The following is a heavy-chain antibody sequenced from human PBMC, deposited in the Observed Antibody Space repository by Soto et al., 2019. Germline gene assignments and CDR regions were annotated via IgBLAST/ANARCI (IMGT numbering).Heavy chain of an antibody. V-gene: IGHV4-4*02. CDR1: GASIGTNNW. CDR3: AGPGDGDFDY. Sequence: PSETLSLTCAVSGASIGTNNWWSWVRQPPGKGLEWIGEVYHSGTTNCNPSLKSRVTISIDNSKNQFSLRLTSMTAADTAVYYCAGPGDGDFDYWSQGTLVTVSS. CDR2: VYHSGTT. J-gene: IGHJ4*02.